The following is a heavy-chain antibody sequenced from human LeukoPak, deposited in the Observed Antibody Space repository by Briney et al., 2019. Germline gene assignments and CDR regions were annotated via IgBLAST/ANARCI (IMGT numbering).Heavy chain of an antibody. D-gene: IGHD5-12*01. CDR3: AKDRVSPGFNWFDP. CDR1: GLFTFSSCA. J-gene: IGHJ5*02. Sequence: GGSLRLSCAASGLFTFSSCAMSWVRQAPGKGLEWVSAISGSGYNTYYADSVKGRFTISRDNSKNTLYLQMNSLRAEDTAVYYCAKDRVSPGFNWFDPWGQGTLVTVSS. CDR2: ISGSGYNT. V-gene: IGHV3-23*01.